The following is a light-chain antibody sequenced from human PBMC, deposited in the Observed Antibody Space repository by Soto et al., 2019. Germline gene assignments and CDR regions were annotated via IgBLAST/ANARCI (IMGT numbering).Light chain of an antibody. J-gene: IGKJ1*01. CDR3: QQCYMGWT. CDR2: AAS. CDR1: QGINIF. Sequence: DIQLTQSPSFLSASVGDRVTITCRASQGINIFLAWFQQKPGKAPNLLISAASTLQSGVPSRFSGSGSETEFTLSISSLQPEDFGTYYCQQCYMGWTFGQGTKVDIK. V-gene: IGKV1-9*01.